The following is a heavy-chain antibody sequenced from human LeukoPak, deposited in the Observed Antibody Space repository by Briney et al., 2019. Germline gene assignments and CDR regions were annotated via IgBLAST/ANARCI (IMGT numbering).Heavy chain of an antibody. Sequence: ASVKVSCKASGYTFTGYYMHWVRQAPGQGLEWMGWINPNSGGTNYAQKFQGRVTMTRDTSISTAYMELSRLRSDDTAVYYCARGITMIVVPHFDYWGQGALVTVSS. J-gene: IGHJ4*02. D-gene: IGHD3-22*01. CDR2: INPNSGGT. CDR3: ARGITMIVVPHFDY. V-gene: IGHV1-2*02. CDR1: GYTFTGYY.